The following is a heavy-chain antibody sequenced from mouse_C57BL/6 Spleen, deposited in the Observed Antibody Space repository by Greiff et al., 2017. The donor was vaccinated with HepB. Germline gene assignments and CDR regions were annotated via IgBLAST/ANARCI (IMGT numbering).Heavy chain of an antibody. V-gene: IGHV1-15*01. D-gene: IGHD3-1*01. J-gene: IGHJ1*03. CDR1: GYTFTDYE. Sequence: QVQLQQSGAELVRPGASVTLSCKASGYTFTDYEMHWVKQTPVHGLEWIGAIDPETGGTAYNQKFQGKAILTADKSSSTAYMELRILTSEDSAVYYCTRSGLPWYIDVWGTGTTVTVSS. CDR2: IDPETGGT. CDR3: TRSGLPWYIDV.